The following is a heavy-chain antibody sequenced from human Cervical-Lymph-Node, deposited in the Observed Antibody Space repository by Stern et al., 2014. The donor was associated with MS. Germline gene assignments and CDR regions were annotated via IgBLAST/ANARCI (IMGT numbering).Heavy chain of an antibody. Sequence: EVQLVQSGAEVKKPGESLKISCKGSGYTFTNNWIAWVRQMPGKGLEWMGIIYPDDSDIRYSPSLQGQVTISADKSIRPAYLQWGSLKAADSAVYYCASPPPRRKWDDPNYGMDVWGQGTTVTVSS. CDR3: ASPPPRRKWDDPNYGMDV. CDR1: GYTFTNNW. D-gene: IGHD1-1*01. V-gene: IGHV5-51*03. J-gene: IGHJ6*02. CDR2: IYPDDSDI.